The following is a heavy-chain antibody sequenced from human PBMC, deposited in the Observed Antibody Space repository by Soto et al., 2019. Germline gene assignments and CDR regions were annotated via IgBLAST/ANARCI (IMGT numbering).Heavy chain of an antibody. Sequence: ASVKVSCKASGYSFTNYYLHWMRQAPGQGLEWMGLIDPSGGDTIYPQKFQGRVTVTSDTSTSTVYMELSSLKSEDTAVYYCARRQTNFGEDAFDIWGQGTMVTVSS. D-gene: IGHD3-16*01. CDR2: IDPSGGDT. CDR3: ARRQTNFGEDAFDI. CDR1: GYSFTNYY. J-gene: IGHJ3*02. V-gene: IGHV1-46*01.